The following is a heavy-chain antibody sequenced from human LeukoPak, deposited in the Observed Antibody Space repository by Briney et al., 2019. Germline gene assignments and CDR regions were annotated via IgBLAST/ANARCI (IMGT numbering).Heavy chain of an antibody. D-gene: IGHD5-18*01. CDR2: ISSSSSYI. J-gene: IGHJ4*02. V-gene: IGHV3-21*01. Sequence: GGPLRLSCAASGFTFSSYSMNWVRQAPGKGLEWVSSISSSSSYIYYADSVKGRFTISRDNAKNSLYLQMNSLRAEDTAVYYCARASQKQLWLLDYRGQGTLVTVSS. CDR1: GFTFSSYS. CDR3: ARASQKQLWLLDY.